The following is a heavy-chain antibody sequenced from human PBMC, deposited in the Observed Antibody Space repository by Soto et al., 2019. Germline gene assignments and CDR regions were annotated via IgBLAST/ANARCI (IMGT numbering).Heavy chain of an antibody. CDR3: ARESSSWDYYCYGMDV. CDR1: GYTFTSYG. J-gene: IGHJ6*02. V-gene: IGHV1-18*01. CDR2: ISAYNGNT. D-gene: IGHD6-13*01. Sequence: GASVKVSCKASGYTFTSYGISWVRQAPGQGLEWMGWISAYNGNTNYAQKLQGRVTMTTDTSTSTAYMELRSLRSDDTAVYYCARESSSWDYYCYGMDVWGQGTTVTVSS.